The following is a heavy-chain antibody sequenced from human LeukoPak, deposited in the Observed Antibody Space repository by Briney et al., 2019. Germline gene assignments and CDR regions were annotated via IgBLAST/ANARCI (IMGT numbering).Heavy chain of an antibody. CDR3: ARGVVATIGFDY. CDR1: GGSISSGGYY. Sequence: SETLSLTCTVSGGSISSGGYYWSWIRQHPGKGLEWIGYIYYSGSTYYNPSLKSRVTISVDTSKNQFSLKLSSVTAADTAVYYCARGVVATIGFDYWGQGTLVTVSS. CDR2: IYYSGST. V-gene: IGHV4-31*03. D-gene: IGHD5-12*01. J-gene: IGHJ4*02.